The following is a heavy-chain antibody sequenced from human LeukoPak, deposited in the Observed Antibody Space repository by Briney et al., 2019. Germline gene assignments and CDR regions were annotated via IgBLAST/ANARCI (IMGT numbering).Heavy chain of an antibody. CDR3: AREYCSSTSCSNY. D-gene: IGHD2-2*01. J-gene: IGHJ4*02. CDR1: GGTFSSYA. CDR2: IIPIFGTA. Sequence: SVKVSCKASGGTFSSYAISWVRQAPGQGLEWMGGIIPIFGTANYAQKFQGRVTITADESTSTAYMELSSLRSEDTAVYYCAREYCSSTSCSNYWGQGTLVAVSS. V-gene: IGHV1-69*01.